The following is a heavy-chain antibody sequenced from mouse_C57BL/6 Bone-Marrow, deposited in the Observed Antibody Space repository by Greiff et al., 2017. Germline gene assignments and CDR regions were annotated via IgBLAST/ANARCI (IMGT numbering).Heavy chain of an antibody. Sequence: QVQLQQPGAELVKPGASVKMSCKASGYTFTSYWITWVKQRPGQGLEWIGVIYPTSGRTNYNEMFKSKAILTVDPSSNTAYMQLSSLTSEDSAVFYCARSGPLGRSFDYWGQGTTLTVSS. CDR2: IYPTSGRT. J-gene: IGHJ2*01. D-gene: IGHD4-1*01. CDR3: ARSGPLGRSFDY. V-gene: IGHV1-55*01. CDR1: GYTFTSYW.